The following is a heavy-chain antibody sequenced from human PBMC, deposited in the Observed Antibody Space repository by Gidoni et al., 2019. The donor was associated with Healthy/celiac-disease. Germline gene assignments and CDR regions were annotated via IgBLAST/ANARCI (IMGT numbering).Heavy chain of an antibody. V-gene: IGHV3-33*01. J-gene: IGHJ4*02. CDR1: GFTFSSYG. D-gene: IGHD5-18*01. Sequence: QVQLVESGGGVVQPGWSLRLSCAASGFTFSSYGMHGVRQAPGKGLEWVAVIWYDGSNKYYADSVKGRFTISRDNSKNTLYLQMNSLRAEDTAVYYCAREATAMHESTLDYWGQGTLVTVSS. CDR2: IWYDGSNK. CDR3: AREATAMHESTLDY.